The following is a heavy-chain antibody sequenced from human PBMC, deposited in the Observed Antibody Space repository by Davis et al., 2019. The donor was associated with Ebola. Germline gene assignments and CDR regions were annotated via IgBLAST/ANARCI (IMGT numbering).Heavy chain of an antibody. CDR3: ARVGWELQHGMDV. CDR1: GGTFISYA. V-gene: IGHV1-69*06. CDR2: IIPIFGTA. J-gene: IGHJ6*02. Sequence: AASVKVSCKASGGTFISYAISWVRQAPGQGLEWMGGIIPIFGTANYAQKFQGRVTITADKSTSTAYMELSSLRSEDTAVYYCARVGWELQHGMDVWGQGTTVTVSS. D-gene: IGHD1-26*01.